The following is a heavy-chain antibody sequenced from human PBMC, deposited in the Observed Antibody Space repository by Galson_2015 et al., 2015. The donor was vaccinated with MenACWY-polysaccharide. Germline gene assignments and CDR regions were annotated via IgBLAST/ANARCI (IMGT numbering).Heavy chain of an antibody. CDR3: ARDNRYGYNFFDY. V-gene: IGHV4-4*07. CDR1: GGSISSYY. Sequence: TLSLTCTVSGGSISSYYWSWIRPPAGKGLEWIGRIYTSGTTNYNPSLKSRVTMSVDTSKIQCSLKLSSVTAADTAVYYCARDNRYGYNFFDYWGQGTLVTVSS. J-gene: IGHJ4*02. D-gene: IGHD5-24*01. CDR2: IYTSGTT.